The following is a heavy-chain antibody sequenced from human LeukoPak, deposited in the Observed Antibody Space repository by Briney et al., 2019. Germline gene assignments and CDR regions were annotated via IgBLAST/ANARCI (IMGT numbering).Heavy chain of an antibody. V-gene: IGHV3-33*05. CDR1: GFXFSNYG. Sequence: GGSLRLSCAASGFXFSNYGIHWVRQAPGKGLEWVAVISYDGINKYYADSVKGRFTISRDNSKNMLYLQMSSLRAEDTAVYYCAKVGFSEMEWLLYSDHWGQGTLVTVSS. CDR2: ISYDGINK. D-gene: IGHD3-3*01. J-gene: IGHJ4*02. CDR3: AKVGFSEMEWLLYSDH.